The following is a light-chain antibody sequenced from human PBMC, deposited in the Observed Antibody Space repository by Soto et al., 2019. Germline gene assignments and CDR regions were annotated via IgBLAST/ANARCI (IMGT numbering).Light chain of an antibody. Sequence: QSALSQPASVSGSPGQSITISCTGINSGVVNYEYVSWYQQFPDKAPKLIIYEGRERPSGVSSRFSGSKSDNTASLTIYGLQAEDEADYYCSSYTKNSPYVFGTGTKVTVL. CDR2: EGR. CDR3: SSYTKNSPYV. CDR1: NSGVVNYEY. J-gene: IGLJ1*01. V-gene: IGLV2-14*02.